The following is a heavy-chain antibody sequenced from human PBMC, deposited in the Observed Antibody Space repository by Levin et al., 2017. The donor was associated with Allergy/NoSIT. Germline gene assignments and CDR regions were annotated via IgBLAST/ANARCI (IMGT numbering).Heavy chain of an antibody. J-gene: IGHJ6*02. CDR1: GYTFTSYG. CDR2: FSAYNGNT. Sequence: GESLKISCKASGYTFTSYGISWVRQAPGQGLEWMGWFSAYNGNTNYAQKLQGRVTMTTDTSTSTAYMELRSLRSDDTAVYYCAFYDSSGYHPPLYGMDVWGQGTTVTVSS. D-gene: IGHD3-22*01. V-gene: IGHV1-18*01. CDR3: AFYDSSGYHPPLYGMDV.